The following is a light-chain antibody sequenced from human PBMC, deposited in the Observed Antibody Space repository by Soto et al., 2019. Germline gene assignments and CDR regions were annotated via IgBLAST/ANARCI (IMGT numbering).Light chain of an antibody. CDR1: QGLSSY. V-gene: IGKV1-9*01. Sequence: IQLTQSPSSLSASVGDRVTITCRASQGLSSYLAWYQQKPGKAPKLLIYAASTLQSGVPSRFSGSGSETDFTLTISSLQAEDFATYYCQQFNSYPLTFGGGTKVDIK. CDR2: AAS. CDR3: QQFNSYPLT. J-gene: IGKJ4*01.